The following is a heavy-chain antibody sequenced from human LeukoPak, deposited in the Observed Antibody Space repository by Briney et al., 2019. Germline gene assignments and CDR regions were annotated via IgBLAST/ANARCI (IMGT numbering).Heavy chain of an antibody. CDR2: IYYSGST. V-gene: IGHV4-39*01. CDR3: ARQSSWSLNWFDP. CDR1: GGSVSSGSYY. Sequence: PSETLSLTCTVSGGSVSSGSYYWGWIRQPPGKGLEWIGSIYYSGSTYYNPSLKSRVTISVDTSKNQFSLKLSSVTAADTAVYYCARQSSWSLNWFDPWGQGTLVTVSS. J-gene: IGHJ5*02. D-gene: IGHD6-13*01.